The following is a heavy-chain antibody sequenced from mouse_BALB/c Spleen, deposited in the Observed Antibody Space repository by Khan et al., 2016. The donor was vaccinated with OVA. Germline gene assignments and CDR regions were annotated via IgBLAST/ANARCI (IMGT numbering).Heavy chain of an antibody. V-gene: IGHV5-9-3*01. J-gene: IGHJ3*01. CDR3: ARHNYGPCAY. Sequence: EVELVESGGDLVKPGGSLKLSCTASGFTFSTYAMSWVRQTPEKRLEWVATINTDGDYVYYPDSVKGRFTISRDNAKNNLYLQMSSLRSEDTAMYYCARHNYGPCAYWGQGTLVTVSA. CDR1: GFTFSTYA. D-gene: IGHD1-1*01. CDR2: INTDGDYV.